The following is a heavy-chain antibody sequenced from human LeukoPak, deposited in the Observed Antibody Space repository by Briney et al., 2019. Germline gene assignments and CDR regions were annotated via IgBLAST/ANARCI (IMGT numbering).Heavy chain of an antibody. CDR3: ARGDLYGMDV. CDR1: GFTFSRYS. Sequence: GGSLRLSCAASGFTFSRYSMNWVRQAPGKGLEWVSSITSSRSNIYYADSVKGRFTISRDNAKNSLYLQMNSLRAEDTAVYYCARGDLYGMDVWGKGTTVTVSS. J-gene: IGHJ6*04. V-gene: IGHV3-21*01. CDR2: ITSSRSNI.